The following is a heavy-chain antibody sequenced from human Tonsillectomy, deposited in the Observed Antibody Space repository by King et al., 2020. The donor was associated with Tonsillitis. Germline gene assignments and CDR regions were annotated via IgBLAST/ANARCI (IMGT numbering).Heavy chain of an antibody. CDR2: ISGDGGST. V-gene: IGHV3-43*02. Sequence: VQLVESGGGVVQPGGSLRLSCAISGFTFDDYAMHWVRQPPGKGLEWVSLISGDGGSTYYADSVKGRFTISIDNNKTSPYLQMNSLRTEDTALYFCAKDAAVAGFDYWGQGTLVTVSS. CDR1: GFTFDDYA. J-gene: IGHJ4*02. CDR3: AKDAAVAGFDY. D-gene: IGHD6-19*01.